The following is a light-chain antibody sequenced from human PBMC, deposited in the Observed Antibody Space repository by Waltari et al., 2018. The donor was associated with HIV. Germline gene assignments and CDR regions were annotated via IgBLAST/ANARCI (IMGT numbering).Light chain of an antibody. CDR1: QSIRSY. CDR2: GTT. V-gene: IGKV1-39*01. Sequence: DIQMTQSPSSLSASVGDRVTITCRASQSIRSYLNWYQQKPGTAPKLLIYGTTSLQSGVPSRFSGSGFGTDFTLTVSSLQPEDSATYYCQQSFSIPLTFGGGTKVEIK. CDR3: QQSFSIPLT. J-gene: IGKJ4*01.